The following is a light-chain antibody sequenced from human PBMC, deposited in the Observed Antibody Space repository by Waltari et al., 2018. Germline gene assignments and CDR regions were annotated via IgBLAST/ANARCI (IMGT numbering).Light chain of an antibody. CDR1: QTIRKN. V-gene: IGKV3-15*01. CDR3: HQYNDWPPAYS. Sequence: IVLTQSPATLTVSPGERATLSCRASQTIRKNLAWYQQKPGQAPRLLFYAASTRATDIPARFSATGSGTEFTLIISSLQSEDFALYYCHQYNDWPPAYSFGQGTKLEIK. CDR2: AAS. J-gene: IGKJ2*03.